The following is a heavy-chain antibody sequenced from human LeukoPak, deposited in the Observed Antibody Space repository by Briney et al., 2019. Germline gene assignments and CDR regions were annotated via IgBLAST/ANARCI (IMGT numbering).Heavy chain of an antibody. J-gene: IGHJ4*02. Sequence: SVKVSCKASGGTFSSYAISWVRQAPGQGLEWMGRIIPILGIANYAQKLQGRVTMTTDTSTSTAYMELRSLRSDDTAVYYCARGNSKIVVAPSDYWGQGTLVTVSS. CDR3: ARGNSKIVVAPSDY. V-gene: IGHV1-69*04. D-gene: IGHD2-21*01. CDR2: IIPILGIA. CDR1: GGTFSSYA.